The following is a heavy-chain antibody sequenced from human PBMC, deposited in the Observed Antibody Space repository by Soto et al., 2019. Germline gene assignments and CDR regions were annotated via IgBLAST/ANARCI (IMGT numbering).Heavy chain of an antibody. V-gene: IGHV3-23*01. Sequence: EVQLLETGGGWVQPGGSLRLSCAASGFTFSSYAMSWVRQAPGKGLEWVSSLSASGRSTYYADSVKGRFTMARDNSEDTLRLQMNRLRAEDTDVYYCARFTAESVGSFDFWGQGALVTVSS. CDR3: ARFTAESVGSFDF. CDR2: LSASGRST. J-gene: IGHJ4*02. CDR1: GFTFSSYA. D-gene: IGHD2-21*02.